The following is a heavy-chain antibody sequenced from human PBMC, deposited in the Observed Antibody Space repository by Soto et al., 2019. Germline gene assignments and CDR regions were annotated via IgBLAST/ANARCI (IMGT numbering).Heavy chain of an antibody. D-gene: IGHD2-2*01. V-gene: IGHV3-30-3*01. J-gene: IGHJ4*02. CDR1: GFTFSSYA. CDR2: ISYDGSNK. CDR3: ARTLMSAYCSSTSCYPGPFDY. Sequence: PGGSLRLSCAASGFTFSSYAMHWVRQAPGKGLEWVAVISYDGSNKYYADSVKGRFTISRDNSKNTLYLQMNSLRAEDTAVYYCARTLMSAYCSSTSCYPGPFDYWGQGNLVTVSS.